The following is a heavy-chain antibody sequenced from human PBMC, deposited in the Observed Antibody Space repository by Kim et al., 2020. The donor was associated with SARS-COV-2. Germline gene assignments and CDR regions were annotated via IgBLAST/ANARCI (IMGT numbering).Heavy chain of an antibody. CDR2: ISSSSSYI. Sequence: GGSLRLSCAASGFTFSSYSMNWVRQAPGKGLEWVSSISSSSSYIYYADSVKGRFTISRDNAKNSLYLQMNSLRAEDTAVYYCAREFPMWAVRGDYWGQGTLVTVSS. J-gene: IGHJ4*02. V-gene: IGHV3-21*01. D-gene: IGHD1-26*01. CDR1: GFTFSSYS. CDR3: AREFPMWAVRGDY.